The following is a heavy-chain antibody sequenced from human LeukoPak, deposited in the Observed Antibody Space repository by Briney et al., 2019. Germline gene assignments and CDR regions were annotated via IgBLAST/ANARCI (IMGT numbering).Heavy chain of an antibody. CDR1: GFIFPTYG. J-gene: IGHJ5*02. Sequence: GGSLRLSCAASGFIFPTYGMHWVRQAPGKGLEWVACIYPDGNNKDYADSVKGLFIISGDNSKNILLLQMNSLRPEDTAVYYCAKDWSGDYNWSDPWGQGTLVIVSS. D-gene: IGHD3-3*01. V-gene: IGHV3-30*02. CDR2: IYPDGNNK. CDR3: AKDWSGDYNWSDP.